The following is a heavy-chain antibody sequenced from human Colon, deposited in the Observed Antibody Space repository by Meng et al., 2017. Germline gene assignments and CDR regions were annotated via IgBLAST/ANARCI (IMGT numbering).Heavy chain of an antibody. D-gene: IGHD3-9*01. CDR1: GGSFSDYY. Sequence: QVHRRQWGAGLLTPSGTLSLPCAVYGGSFSDYYLTWIRQPPGKGLEWVGEIHPSGSTYYSPSLQSRVTITLDTSKNQFSLTLSSMTAADTAVYYCARGVDWAKSGNFWGQGTLVTVSS. CDR2: IHPSGST. J-gene: IGHJ4*02. V-gene: IGHV4-34*01. CDR3: ARGVDWAKSGNF.